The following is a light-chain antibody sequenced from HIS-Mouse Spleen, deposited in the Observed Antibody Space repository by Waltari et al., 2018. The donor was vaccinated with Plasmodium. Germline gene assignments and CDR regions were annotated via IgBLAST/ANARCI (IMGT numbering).Light chain of an antibody. V-gene: IGLV2-23*01. CDR1: SSDVGGYTL. CDR3: CSYAGSRV. J-gene: IGLJ2*01. CDR2: EGS. Sequence: QSALTQPASVSGSPGQSITISCPGTSSDVGGYTLVSWYQQHPGKAPKLMIYEGSKRPSGVSNRFSGSKSGNTASLTISGLQAEDEADYYCCSYAGSRVFGGGTKLTVL.